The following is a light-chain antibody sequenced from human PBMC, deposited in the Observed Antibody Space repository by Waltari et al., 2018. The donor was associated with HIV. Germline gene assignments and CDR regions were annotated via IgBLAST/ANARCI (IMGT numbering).Light chain of an antibody. CDR3: AAWDDSLSGYV. CDR2: RNT. V-gene: IGLV1-47*01. Sequence: QSVLTQPPSASGTPGQRVTISCSGSSSNIGSNYGYWYQQLPGTAPKLLSYRNTPRPSGVPDRFSGSKSGTSASLAISGLRSEDEADYYCAAWDDSLSGYVFGTGTKVTVL. CDR1: SSNIGSNY. J-gene: IGLJ1*01.